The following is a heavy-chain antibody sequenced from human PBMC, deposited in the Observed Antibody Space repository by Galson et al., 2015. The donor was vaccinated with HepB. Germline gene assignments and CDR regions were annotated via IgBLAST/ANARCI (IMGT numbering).Heavy chain of an antibody. CDR2: ISSSSSTI. Sequence: SLRLSCAASGFTFSSYSMNWVRQAPGKGLEWVSYISSSSSTIYYADSVKGRFTISRDNAKNSLYLQMNSLRDEDTAVYYCARDPTIFGVAPIYYYYGMDVWGQGTTVTVSS. CDR3: ARDPTIFGVAPIYYYYGMDV. D-gene: IGHD3-3*01. V-gene: IGHV3-48*02. CDR1: GFTFSSYS. J-gene: IGHJ6*02.